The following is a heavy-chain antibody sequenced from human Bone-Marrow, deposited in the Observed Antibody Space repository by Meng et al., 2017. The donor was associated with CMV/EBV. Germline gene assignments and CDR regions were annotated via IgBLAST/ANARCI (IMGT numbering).Heavy chain of an antibody. CDR1: GFTFSSYG. D-gene: IGHD2-2*03. CDR2: IWYDGSNK. J-gene: IGHJ6*02. Sequence: GESLKISCAASGFTFSSYGMHWVRQAPGKGLEWVAVIWYDGSNKYYADSVKGRFTISRDNSKNTLYLQMNSLRAEDTAVYYCAKEIREVDIVVVPGGYYYGMDVWGQGTTVTVSS. CDR3: AKEIREVDIVVVPGGYYYGMDV. V-gene: IGHV3-33*06.